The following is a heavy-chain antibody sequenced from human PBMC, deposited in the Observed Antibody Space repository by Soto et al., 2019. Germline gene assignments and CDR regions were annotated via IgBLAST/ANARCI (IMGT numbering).Heavy chain of an antibody. CDR1: GFTFSSYS. D-gene: IGHD5-18*01. Sequence: EVQLVESGGGLVKPGGSLRLSCAASGFTFSSYSMNWVRQAPGKGLEWVPSISSSSSYIYYADSVKGRFTISRDNAKNSLYLQMNSLRVEDTAVYYCASGNSYGNERRFDPWGQGTLVTVSS. J-gene: IGHJ5*02. V-gene: IGHV3-21*01. CDR2: ISSSSSYI. CDR3: ASGNSYGNERRFDP.